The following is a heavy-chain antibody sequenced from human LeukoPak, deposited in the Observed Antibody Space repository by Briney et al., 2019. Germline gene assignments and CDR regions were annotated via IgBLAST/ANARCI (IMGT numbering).Heavy chain of an antibody. V-gene: IGHV1-3*01. CDR1: GYTFTSYA. J-gene: IGHJ4*02. Sequence: ASAKVSCKASGYTFTSYAMHWVRQAPGQRLEWMGWINAGNGNTKYSQKFQGRVTIARDTSASTAYMELSSLRSEDTAVYYCARMRGRLAFDYWGQGTLVTVSS. CDR3: ARMRGRLAFDY. D-gene: IGHD3-10*01. CDR2: INAGNGNT.